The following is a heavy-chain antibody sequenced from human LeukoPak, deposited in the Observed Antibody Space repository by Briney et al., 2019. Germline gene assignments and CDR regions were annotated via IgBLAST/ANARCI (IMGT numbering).Heavy chain of an antibody. CDR3: ARRGAYPRVERQDAFDI. Sequence: PSQTLSLTCTVSGGSISSGGYYWSWIRQPPGKGLEWIGYIYHSGSTYYNPSLKSRVTISVDRSKNQFSLKLSSVTAADTAVYYCARRGAYPRVERQDAFDIWGQGTMVTVSS. D-gene: IGHD1-1*01. CDR1: GGSISSGGYY. V-gene: IGHV4-30-2*01. J-gene: IGHJ3*02. CDR2: IYHSGST.